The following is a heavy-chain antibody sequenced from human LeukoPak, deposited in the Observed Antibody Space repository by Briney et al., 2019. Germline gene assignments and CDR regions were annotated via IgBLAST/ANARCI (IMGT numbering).Heavy chain of an antibody. V-gene: IGHV3-7*01. CDR2: IRQDGSEK. J-gene: IGHJ4*02. D-gene: IGHD2-21*01. CDR3: AREAYCGGDCYPGVPDY. CDR1: GFTFSIYW. Sequence: GGSLRLPCAASGFTFSIYWMSWVRQAPGKGLEWMANIRQDGSEKYYVDSVKGRFTISRDNAKNSLYLQMNSLRAEDTAVYYCAREAYCGGDCYPGVPDYWGQGILVTVSS.